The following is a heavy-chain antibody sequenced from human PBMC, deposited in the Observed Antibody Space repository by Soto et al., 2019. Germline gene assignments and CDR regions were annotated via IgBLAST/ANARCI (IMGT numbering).Heavy chain of an antibody. J-gene: IGHJ6*02. V-gene: IGHV4-59*01. CDR1: GGSISSYY. CDR2: IYYSGST. Sequence: SETLSLTCTVSGGSISSYYWSWIRQPPGKGLEWIGYIYYSGSTNYNPSLKSRVTISVDTSKNQFSLKLSSVTAADTAVYYCANSGGGSGDYYYGMDVWAQGTTVTVSS. CDR3: ANSGGGSGDYYYGMDV. D-gene: IGHD3-16*01.